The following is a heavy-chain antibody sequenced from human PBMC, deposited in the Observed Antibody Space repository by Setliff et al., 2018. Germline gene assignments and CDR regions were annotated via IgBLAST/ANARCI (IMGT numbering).Heavy chain of an antibody. CDR2: ISAYNGNT. V-gene: IGHV1-18*01. D-gene: IGHD3-22*01. J-gene: IGHJ6*02. Sequence: GASVKVSCKASGYTFTSYGISWVRQAPGQGLEWMGWISAYNGNTNYAQKLQGRVTMTTDTSTSTAYMELRSLRSDDTAVYYCARVGVYYYDSSGYHRSPYYYYYDMDVWGQGTTVTVS. CDR3: ARVGVYYYDSSGYHRSPYYYYYDMDV. CDR1: GYTFTSYG.